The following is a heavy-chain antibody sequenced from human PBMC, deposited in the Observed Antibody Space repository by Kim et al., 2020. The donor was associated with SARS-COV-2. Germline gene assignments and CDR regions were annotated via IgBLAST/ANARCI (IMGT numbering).Heavy chain of an antibody. CDR1: GGSFSGYY. Sequence: SETLSLTCAVYGGSFSGYYWSWIRQPPGQGLEWIGEINHSGTTNYNPSLKTRVNISVNTSKNQFSQKLSSVTAADTAVYYCARPASKDSYGSAATWFDPWGQGTLVTVSS. CDR3: ARPASKDSYGSAATWFDP. D-gene: IGHD3-10*01. J-gene: IGHJ5*02. V-gene: IGHV4-34*01. CDR2: INHSGTT.